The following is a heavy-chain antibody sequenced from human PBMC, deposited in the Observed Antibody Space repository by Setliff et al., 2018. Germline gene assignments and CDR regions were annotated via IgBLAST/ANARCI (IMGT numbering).Heavy chain of an antibody. CDR3: SRLVRYCTTTTCQRASGGEF. Sequence: ASVKVSCKASGYIFAGYYMHWVRQTPGQGLEWMGWINPISGGATYAQKFHGRVTMTRDSSTSTVYMELNSLGADDTAVYYCSRLVRYCTTTTCQRASGGEFWGQGTLVTVSS. J-gene: IGHJ4*02. CDR2: INPISGGA. CDR1: GYIFAGYY. D-gene: IGHD2-2*01. V-gene: IGHV1-2*02.